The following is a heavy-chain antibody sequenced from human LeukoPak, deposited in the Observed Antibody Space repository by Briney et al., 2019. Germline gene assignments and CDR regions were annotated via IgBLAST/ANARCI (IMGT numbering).Heavy chain of an antibody. CDR3: AREQRYSGYRY. CDR2: ISYSGST. Sequence: PSQTLSLTRTLSGGPISSGRYYWTWIRQHPGKGLEWIGYISYSGSTYYNPSLKSRVTISVDTSKNQFSLKLSSVTAADTAVYYCAREQRYSGYRYWGQGTLVTVSS. V-gene: IGHV4-31*03. CDR1: GGPISSGRYY. D-gene: IGHD5-12*01. J-gene: IGHJ4*02.